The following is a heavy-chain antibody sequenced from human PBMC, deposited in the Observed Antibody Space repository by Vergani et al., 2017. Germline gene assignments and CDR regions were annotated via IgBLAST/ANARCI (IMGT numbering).Heavy chain of an antibody. Sequence: EVQLVETGGGLIQPGGSLRLSCAASGFTVSSNYMSWVRQAPGTGLEWVSVIYSGGSTYYADSVKGRFTISRDNSKNTLYLQMNSLRAEDTAVYYCARKHITEDAFDIWGQGTMVTVSS. D-gene: IGHD3-10*01. J-gene: IGHJ3*02. CDR2: IYSGGST. V-gene: IGHV3-53*02. CDR3: ARKHITEDAFDI. CDR1: GFTVSSNY.